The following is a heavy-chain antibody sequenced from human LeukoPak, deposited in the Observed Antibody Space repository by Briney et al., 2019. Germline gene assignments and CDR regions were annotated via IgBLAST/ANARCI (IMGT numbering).Heavy chain of an antibody. D-gene: IGHD2-2*01. V-gene: IGHV4-59*01. CDR1: GGSFSGYY. CDR2: IYYSGST. CDR3: ARETKGGCSSTSCSLGAFDI. Sequence: PSETLSLTCAVYGGSFSGYYWSWIRQPPGKGLEWIGYIYYSGSTNYNPSLKSRVTISVDTSKNQFSLKLSSVTAADTAVYYCARETKGGCSSTSCSLGAFDIWGQGTMVTVSS. J-gene: IGHJ3*02.